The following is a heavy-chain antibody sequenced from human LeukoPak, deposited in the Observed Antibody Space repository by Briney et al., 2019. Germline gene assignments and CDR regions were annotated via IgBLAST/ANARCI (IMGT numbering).Heavy chain of an antibody. J-gene: IGHJ5*02. CDR1: GDSVSSNSAA. CDR3: AAGYYDWFDP. D-gene: IGHD3-3*01. CDR2: TYFRSKWYN. Sequence: SQTLSLTCAISGDSVSSNSAAWNWIRQSPSRGLEWLGRTYFRSKWYNDYAISVRSRITINPDTSKNQFSLQLNSATPEDTAVYYCAAGYYDWFDPWGQGTLVTVSS. V-gene: IGHV6-1*01.